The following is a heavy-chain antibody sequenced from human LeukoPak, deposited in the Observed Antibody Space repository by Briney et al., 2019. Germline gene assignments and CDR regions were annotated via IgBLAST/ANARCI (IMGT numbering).Heavy chain of an antibody. CDR2: IYYSGST. J-gene: IGHJ4*02. CDR3: ARSRYYDFPFDY. CDR1: GGSISSYY. D-gene: IGHD3-3*01. Sequence: SETLSLTCTVSGGSISSYYWSWIRQPPGKGLEWIGSIYYSGSTYYNPSLKSRVTISVDTSKNQFSLKLSSVTAADTAMYYCARSRYYDFPFDYWGQGTLVTVSS. V-gene: IGHV4-39*01.